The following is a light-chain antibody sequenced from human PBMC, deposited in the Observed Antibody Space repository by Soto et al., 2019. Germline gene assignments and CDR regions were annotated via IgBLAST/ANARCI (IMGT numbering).Light chain of an antibody. CDR2: LGS. J-gene: IGKJ1*01. Sequence: IVMTQSPLSLSVTPGEPASISCRSSQSLLYRNGYNYFDWYVQKPGQSPQLLIYLGSNRASGVPDRFSGSGSGTDFTLRISRVEAEDVGIYYCMQALQTWTFGQGTRVEIK. V-gene: IGKV2-28*01. CDR1: QSLLYRNGYNY. CDR3: MQALQTWT.